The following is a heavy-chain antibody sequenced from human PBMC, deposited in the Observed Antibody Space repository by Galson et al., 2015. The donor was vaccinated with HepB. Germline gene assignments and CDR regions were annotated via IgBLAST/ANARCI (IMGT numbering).Heavy chain of an antibody. CDR3: ARGRVEEVVIIPGAVNHPRFSYGLDV. CDR1: GSSFNSFT. D-gene: IGHD2-2*01. CDR2: FIPHLDRA. J-gene: IGHJ6*02. Sequence: SVKVSCKASGSSFNSFTFSWVRQAPGQGLEWMGEFIPHLDRAKYTQQFQGRVTITADKSTATVFMDLRSLRSDYTAKYYCARGRVEEVVIIPGAVNHPRFSYGLDVWGQGTTVTVSS. V-gene: IGHV1-69*10.